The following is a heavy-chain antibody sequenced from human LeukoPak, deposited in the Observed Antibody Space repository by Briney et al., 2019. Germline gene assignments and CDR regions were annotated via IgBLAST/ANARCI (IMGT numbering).Heavy chain of an antibody. CDR1: GFTFGSRW. Sequence: GGSMSLSCADSGFTFGSRWMSWVRQAPGKGLEWVGNIKEDGSDKYYVDSVRGRFTISRDNAKNSLYLQMNSLRAEDTAVYYCARDLDYWGQGTLVTVSS. J-gene: IGHJ4*02. CDR3: ARDLDY. V-gene: IGHV3-7*01. CDR2: IKEDGSDK.